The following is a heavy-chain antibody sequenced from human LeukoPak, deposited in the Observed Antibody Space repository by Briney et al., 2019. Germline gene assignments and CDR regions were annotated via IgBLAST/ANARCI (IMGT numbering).Heavy chain of an antibody. J-gene: IGHJ4*02. Sequence: GGSLRLSCAASGFTFSRYAMHWVRQAPGKGLEWVAVISYDGSNKYYADSVKGRFTISRDNSKNTLYLQMNSLRAEDTAVYYCARDGRGYSYGDYWGQGTLVTVSS. CDR3: ARDGRGYSYGDY. CDR2: ISYDGSNK. D-gene: IGHD5-18*01. CDR1: GFTFSRYA. V-gene: IGHV3-30-3*01.